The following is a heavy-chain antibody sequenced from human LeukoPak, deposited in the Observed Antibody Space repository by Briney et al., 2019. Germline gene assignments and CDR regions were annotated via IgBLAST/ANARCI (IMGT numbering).Heavy chain of an antibody. CDR3: ARGRVTNRITIYY. CDR2: MNPNSGNT. V-gene: IGHV1-8*01. D-gene: IGHD3-3*01. CDR1: GYTFTSYD. Sequence: GASVRVSFKASGYTFTSYDINWVRQATGQGLEWMGWMNPNSGNTGYAQKFQGRVTMTRNTSISTAYMELSSLRSEDTAVYYCARGRVTNRITIYYWGQGTLVTVSS. J-gene: IGHJ4*02.